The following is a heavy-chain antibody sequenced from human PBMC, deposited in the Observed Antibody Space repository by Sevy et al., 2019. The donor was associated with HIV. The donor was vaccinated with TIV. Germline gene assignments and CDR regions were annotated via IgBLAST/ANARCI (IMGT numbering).Heavy chain of an antibody. CDR2: INPSGGGT. D-gene: IGHD2-15*01. CDR1: GYTFTTYY. CDR3: TKDVVATPNYYSGMDV. V-gene: IGHV1-46*03. Sequence: ASVKVSCKASGYTFTTYYTHWVRQAPGQGLEWMGIINPSGGGTSYAQKFQGRVTMTRDTSTSTVYLELSSLRSEDTAVYYCTKDVVATPNYYSGMDVWGQGTTVTVSS. J-gene: IGHJ6*02.